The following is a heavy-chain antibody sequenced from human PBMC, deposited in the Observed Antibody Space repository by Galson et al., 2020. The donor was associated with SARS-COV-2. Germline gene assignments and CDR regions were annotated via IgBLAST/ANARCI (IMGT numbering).Heavy chain of an antibody. CDR1: GYTFTIYP. CDR2: INTNTGNP. CDR3: ARDGLQYSSLEPPA. Sequence: ASVKVSCKASGYTFTIYPMHWVRQAPGQGLEWMGWINTNTGNPTYGQGFTGRFVFSLDTSISTAYLQISSLKAEDTAVYYCARDGLQYSSLEPPAWGQGTLVTVSS. J-gene: IGHJ5*02. D-gene: IGHD6-19*01. V-gene: IGHV7-4-1*02.